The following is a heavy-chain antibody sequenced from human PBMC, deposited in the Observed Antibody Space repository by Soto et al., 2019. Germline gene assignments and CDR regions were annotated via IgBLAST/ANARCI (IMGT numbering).Heavy chain of an antibody. CDR3: ARDYPTPITIFGVVIQDYYYYGMDV. J-gene: IGHJ6*02. Sequence: ASVKVSCKACGDTFTSYGISWVRQAPEQGLEWMGWISAYSGNTNYAQKLQGRVTMTTDTSTSTAYMELRSLRSDDTAVYYCARDYPTPITIFGVVIQDYYYYGMDVWGQGTTLTVSS. CDR1: GDTFTSYG. D-gene: IGHD3-3*01. V-gene: IGHV1-18*01. CDR2: ISAYSGNT.